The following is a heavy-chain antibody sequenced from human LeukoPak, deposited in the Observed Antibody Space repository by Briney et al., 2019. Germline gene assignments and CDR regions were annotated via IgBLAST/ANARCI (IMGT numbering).Heavy chain of an antibody. Sequence: PGRSLRLSCAASGLTSSSHAMHWVRQAPGKGLEWVAVISFDVSITYYADSVKGRFTISRDNSKNSLYLQMSSLRVEDTAVYYCAREDYGKALGAFDIWGQGTMVTVSS. V-gene: IGHV3-30*15. D-gene: IGHD4/OR15-4a*01. CDR2: ISFDVSIT. J-gene: IGHJ3*02. CDR1: GLTSSSHA. CDR3: AREDYGKALGAFDI.